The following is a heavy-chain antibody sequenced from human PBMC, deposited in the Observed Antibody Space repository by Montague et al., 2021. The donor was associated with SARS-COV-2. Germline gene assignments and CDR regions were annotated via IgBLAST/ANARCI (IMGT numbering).Heavy chain of an antibody. J-gene: IGHJ6*03. D-gene: IGHD6-25*01. CDR2: INHSGST. Sequence: SETLSLTCAVYGGSFSNYYWSWIRQPPGKGLEWIGEINHSGSTNYNPSLKSRVTISVDTSKNQFSLKLSSVTAADTAVYYCARFLRRVVAAATGPSEKYYPYYFVDFWGQGTTVTVSS. CDR3: ARFLRRVVAAATGPSEKYYPYYFVDF. V-gene: IGHV4-34*01. CDR1: GGSFSNYY.